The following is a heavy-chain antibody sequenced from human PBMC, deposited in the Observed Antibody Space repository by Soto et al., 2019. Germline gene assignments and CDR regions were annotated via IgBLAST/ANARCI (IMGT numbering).Heavy chain of an antibody. Sequence: ASVKVSCKASGYTFTSYDINWVRQATGQGLEWMGWMNPNSGNTGYAQKLQGRVTMTRNTSISTAYMELSSLRSEDTAVYYCARAAVVAVAATNCYYYGMDVWGQGTTVTVSS. V-gene: IGHV1-8*01. CDR1: GYTFTSYD. CDR2: MNPNSGNT. D-gene: IGHD2-15*01. J-gene: IGHJ6*02. CDR3: ARAAVVAVAATNCYYYGMDV.